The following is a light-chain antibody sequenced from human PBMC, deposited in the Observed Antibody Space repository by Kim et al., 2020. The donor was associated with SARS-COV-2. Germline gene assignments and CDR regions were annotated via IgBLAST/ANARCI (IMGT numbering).Light chain of an antibody. CDR2: KAT. CDR3: QQYSSYPYT. V-gene: IGKV1-5*03. CDR1: QSISSW. J-gene: IGKJ2*01. Sequence: ASIGDRVPITCRASQSISSWLAWYQQKPGKAPKLLIYKATGLETGDPARFSGRGSGTQFTLSINNLQPDDFATYYCQQYSSYPYTFGQGTKLEI.